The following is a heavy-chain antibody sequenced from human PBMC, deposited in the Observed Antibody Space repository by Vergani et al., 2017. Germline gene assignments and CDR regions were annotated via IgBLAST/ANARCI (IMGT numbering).Heavy chain of an antibody. CDR1: GISVTSACFY. D-gene: IGHD1-1*01. Sequence: QVQLLESGPGLVKPSQTLSLTCSVSGISVTSACFYWSWVRQPAGKGLEGLEWIGRIFTSGHTTYNPSLKSRVTISLDRSKNEISLNLKSVAAADTAVYYCARQLNVPLVSWGQGTRVTVSS. CDR3: ARQLNVPLVS. J-gene: IGHJ5*02. CDR2: IFTSGHT. V-gene: IGHV4-61*02.